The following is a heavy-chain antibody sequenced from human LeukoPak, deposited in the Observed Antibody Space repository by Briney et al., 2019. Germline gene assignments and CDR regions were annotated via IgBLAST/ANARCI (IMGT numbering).Heavy chain of an antibody. CDR2: IKQDGSEK. V-gene: IGHV3-7*01. CDR3: ARGSIAAAATGAFDI. D-gene: IGHD6-13*01. CDR1: GFTFSSYW. Sequence: GGSLRLSCAASGFTFSSYWMSWVRQAPGKGLDWVANIKQDGSEKYYVDSVKGRFTISRDNAKNSLYLQMNSLRAEDTAVYSCARGSIAAAATGAFDIWGQGTMVTVSS. J-gene: IGHJ3*02.